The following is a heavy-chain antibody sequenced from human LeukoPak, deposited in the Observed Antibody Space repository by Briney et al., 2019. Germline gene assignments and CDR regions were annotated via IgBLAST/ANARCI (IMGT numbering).Heavy chain of an antibody. V-gene: IGHV4-61*02. Sequence: SETLSLTCTVSGGSISSGSYYWSWIRQPAGKGLEWIGRIYTSGSTNYNPSLKSRVTISVDTSKNQFSLKLSSVTAADTAVYYCARGDIVVVPAAMGGGFYYYYMDVWGKGTTVTVSS. J-gene: IGHJ6*03. CDR2: IYTSGST. CDR3: ARGDIVVVPAAMGGGFYYYYMDV. CDR1: GGSISSGSYY. D-gene: IGHD2-2*01.